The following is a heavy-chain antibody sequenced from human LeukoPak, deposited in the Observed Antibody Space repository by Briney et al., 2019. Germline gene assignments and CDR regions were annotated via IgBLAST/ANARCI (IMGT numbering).Heavy chain of an antibody. CDR3: ARVVDTAMGTNFDY. J-gene: IGHJ4*02. V-gene: IGHV4-59*01. D-gene: IGHD5-18*01. CDR1: GGSISSYY. CDR2: IYYSGST. Sequence: SETLSLTCTVSGGSISSYYWSWIRQPPGKGLEWIGYIYYSGSTNYNPSLKSRVTISVDTSKNQFSLKLSSVTAADTAVYYCARVVDTAMGTNFDYWGQGTLVTVSS.